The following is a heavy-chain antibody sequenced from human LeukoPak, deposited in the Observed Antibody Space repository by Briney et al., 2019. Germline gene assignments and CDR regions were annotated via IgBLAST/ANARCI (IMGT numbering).Heavy chain of an antibody. D-gene: IGHD3-22*01. CDR1: GFTFSSYG. J-gene: IGHJ4*02. V-gene: IGHV3-74*01. Sequence: GGSLRLSCAASGFTFSSYGMHWVRHAPGKGLVWVSRINSDGSSTSYADSVKGRFTISRDNAKNTLYLQMNSLRAEDTAVYYCARVDSSGYYSFDYWGQGTLVTVSS. CDR2: INSDGSST. CDR3: ARVDSSGYYSFDY.